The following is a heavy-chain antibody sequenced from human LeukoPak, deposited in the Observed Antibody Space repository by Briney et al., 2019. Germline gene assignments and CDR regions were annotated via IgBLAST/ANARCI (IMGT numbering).Heavy chain of an antibody. Sequence: PGGSLRLSCAASGFTFSSYVMSWVRQAPGKGLEWVSSISNSGGSTYYADSVKGRFTISRDNSKNTLYLQMNSLRAEDTAVYYCARVDTHDAFDIWGQGTMVTVSS. D-gene: IGHD2-2*02. CDR2: ISNSGGST. CDR3: ARVDTHDAFDI. J-gene: IGHJ3*02. V-gene: IGHV3-23*01. CDR1: GFTFSSYV.